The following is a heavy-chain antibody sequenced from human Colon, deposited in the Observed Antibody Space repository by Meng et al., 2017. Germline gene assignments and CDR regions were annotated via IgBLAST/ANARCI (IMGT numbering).Heavy chain of an antibody. Sequence: VHLQGSGPGLVRPSEPLSLTCTVSGGSVSSGSYYWSWIRQPPGKGLEWIGYIYYSGSTNYNPSLKSRVTISVDTSKNQFSLKLSSVTAADTAVYYCARGASDYDFDYWGQGTLVTVSS. D-gene: IGHD3-22*01. V-gene: IGHV4-61*01. CDR3: ARGASDYDFDY. J-gene: IGHJ4*02. CDR1: GGSVSSGSYY. CDR2: IYYSGST.